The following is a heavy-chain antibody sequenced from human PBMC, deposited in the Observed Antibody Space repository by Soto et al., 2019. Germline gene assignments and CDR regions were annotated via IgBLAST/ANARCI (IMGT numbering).Heavy chain of an antibody. Sequence: QVQLVQSGAEVKKPGASVKVSCKASGYTFTSYGINWVRQAPGQGLEWMGWISAYNGDTNYAQKLQGRVNMTTDTTTSTGYIDLCSLISDDTAVYYWASVWVGTTFADYYGTDVWGQGTTVTVSS. D-gene: IGHD1-26*01. J-gene: IGHJ6*02. V-gene: IGHV1-18*01. CDR2: ISAYNGDT. CDR1: GYTFTSYG. CDR3: ASVWVGTTFADYYGTDV.